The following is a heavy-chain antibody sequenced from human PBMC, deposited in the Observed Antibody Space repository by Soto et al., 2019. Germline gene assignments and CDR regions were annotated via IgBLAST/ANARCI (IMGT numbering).Heavy chain of an antibody. V-gene: IGHV4-34*01. CDR3: ARGLTYCSSTTCAETRFDP. CDR1: GGSFSDNY. CDR2: INQSGST. J-gene: IGHJ5*02. Sequence: PSETLSLTCAVYGGSFSDNYWTWIRQPPGKGLEWIGEINQSGSTNYNPSLKSRVTISVDTSKNQFSLKLSSVTAADTAVYYCARGLTYCSSTTCAETRFDPWGQGTLVTVS. D-gene: IGHD2-2*01.